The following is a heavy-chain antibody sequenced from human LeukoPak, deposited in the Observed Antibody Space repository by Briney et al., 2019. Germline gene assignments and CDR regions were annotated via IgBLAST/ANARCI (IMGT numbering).Heavy chain of an antibody. CDR2: IYYSGST. V-gene: IGHV4-30-4*08. J-gene: IGHJ2*01. CDR1: GGSISSYY. D-gene: IGHD1-26*01. CDR3: ARGGVRGPWYFDL. Sequence: SETLSLTCTVSGGSISSYYWGWIRQPPGKGLEWIGYIYYSGSTYYNPSLKSRVTISVDTSKNQFSLKLSSVTAADTAVYYCARGGVRGPWYFDLWGRGTLVTVSS.